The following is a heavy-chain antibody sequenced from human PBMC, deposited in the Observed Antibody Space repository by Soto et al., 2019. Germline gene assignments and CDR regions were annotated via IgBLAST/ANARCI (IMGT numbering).Heavy chain of an antibody. D-gene: IGHD3-22*01. CDR3: ARDYYKYYDSSGYYRSPAY. Sequence: PGGSLRLSCAASGFTFSSDWMHWVRQAPGKGLVWVSRINTDGSGTTYADSVKGRFTISRDNAKNMVYLQMNSLRAEDTAVYYCARDYYKYYDSSGYYRSPAYWGQGTLVTVSS. V-gene: IGHV3-74*01. CDR2: INTDGSGT. J-gene: IGHJ4*02. CDR1: GFTFSSDW.